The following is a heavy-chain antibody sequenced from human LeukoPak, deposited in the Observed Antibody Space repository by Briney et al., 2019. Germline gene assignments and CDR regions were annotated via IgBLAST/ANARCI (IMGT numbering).Heavy chain of an antibody. V-gene: IGHV3-53*01. CDR1: GFIFGDYA. D-gene: IGHD6-19*01. CDR3: AGASSGWSVFDY. CDR2: IYSGGST. Sequence: GGSLRLSCIASGFIFGDYAMSWFRQAPGKGLEWVSVIYSGGSTYYADSVKGRFTISRDNSKNTLYLQMNSLRAEDTAVYYCAGASSGWSVFDYWGQGTLVTVSS. J-gene: IGHJ4*02.